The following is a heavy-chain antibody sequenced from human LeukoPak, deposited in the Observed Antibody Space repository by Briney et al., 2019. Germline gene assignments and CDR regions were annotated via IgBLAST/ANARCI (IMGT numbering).Heavy chain of an antibody. D-gene: IGHD2-15*01. Sequence: ASVKVSCKASGYTFTSYGISWVRQAPGQGLEWMGWISAYNGNTNYAQKLQGRVTMTTDTSTSTAYMELRSLRSDDTAVYYCARDPLYCSGGSCYPKYYFDYWGQGTLVTVSS. CDR2: ISAYNGNT. J-gene: IGHJ4*02. CDR1: GYTFTSYG. V-gene: IGHV1-18*01. CDR3: ARDPLYCSGGSCYPKYYFDY.